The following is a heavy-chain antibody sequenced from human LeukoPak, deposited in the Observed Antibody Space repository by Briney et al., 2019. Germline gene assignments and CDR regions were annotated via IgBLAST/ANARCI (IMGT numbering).Heavy chain of an antibody. V-gene: IGHV3-23*01. D-gene: IGHD2-2*01. J-gene: IGHJ6*02. Sequence: PGGSLRLSCAASGFTFNTYVMSWVRQAPGKGLEWVSAISGSGGGTCYVDSVKGRFTISRDNSKNTLYLQMNSLRAEDTAVYYCATVYSSSPLRPMDVWGQGTTVTVSS. CDR1: GFTFNTYV. CDR3: ATVYSSSPLRPMDV. CDR2: ISGSGGGT.